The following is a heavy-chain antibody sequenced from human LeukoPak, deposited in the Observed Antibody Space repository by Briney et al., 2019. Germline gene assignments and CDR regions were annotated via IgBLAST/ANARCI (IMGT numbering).Heavy chain of an antibody. D-gene: IGHD3-22*01. CDR2: IYYSGST. J-gene: IGHJ4*02. CDR3: ARTTYYYDSSGYYYFDY. V-gene: IGHV4-59*01. CDR1: GGSISSYY. Sequence: SETLSLTCTVSGGSISSYYWSWIRQPPGKGLEWIGYIYYSGSTNYNPSLKSRVTISVDTSKNQFSLKLSSVTAADTAVYYCARTTYYYDSSGYYYFDYWGQGTLVTVSS.